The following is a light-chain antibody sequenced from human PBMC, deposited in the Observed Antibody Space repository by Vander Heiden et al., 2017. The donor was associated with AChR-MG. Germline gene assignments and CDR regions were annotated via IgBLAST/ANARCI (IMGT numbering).Light chain of an antibody. CDR3: CSYAITSTYV. V-gene: IGLV2-23*02. CDR1: RSEVGSENL. CDR2: EVS. J-gene: IGLJ1*01. Sequence: QPALTQPASVSVSPGQSITISCTGTRSEVGSENLVSWYQQYPGKAPKLMIYEVSKRPSGVSNRFSGSKSGNTASLTISGLQAEDEADYYCCSYAITSTYVFGSGTKVTV.